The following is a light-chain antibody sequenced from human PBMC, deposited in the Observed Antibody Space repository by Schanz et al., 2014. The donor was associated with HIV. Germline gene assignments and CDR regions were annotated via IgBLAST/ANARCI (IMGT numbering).Light chain of an antibody. J-gene: IGKJ1*01. V-gene: IGKV3D-20*02. Sequence: EIVMTQSPATLSVSPGERATLSCRASQSVSSSNLAWYQQKPGQAPRLLIYGASSRATGIPDRFSGSGSGTDFTLTISSLQPEDFAVYYCQQRINWPRTFGQGTKVEIK. CDR1: QSVSSSN. CDR2: GAS. CDR3: QQRINWPRT.